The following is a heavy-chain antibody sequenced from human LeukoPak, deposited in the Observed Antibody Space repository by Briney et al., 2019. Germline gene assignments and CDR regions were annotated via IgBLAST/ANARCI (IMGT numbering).Heavy chain of an antibody. D-gene: IGHD3-22*01. CDR2: IRYDGSNK. CDR1: GFTFSSYW. V-gene: IGHV3-30*02. Sequence: PGGSLKLSCAASGFTFSSYWMHWVRQAPGKGLEWVAFIRYDGSNKYYADSVKGRFTISRDNSKNTLYLQMNSLRAEDTAVYYCAKDVDSSGYYPDAFDIWGQGTMVTVSS. CDR3: AKDVDSSGYYPDAFDI. J-gene: IGHJ3*02.